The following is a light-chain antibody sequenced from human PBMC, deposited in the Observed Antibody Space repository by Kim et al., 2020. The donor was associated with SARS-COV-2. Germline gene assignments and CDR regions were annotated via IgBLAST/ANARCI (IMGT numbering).Light chain of an antibody. J-gene: IGLJ2*01. CDR2: EVS. CDR1: SSDIGGYNY. V-gene: IGLV2-8*01. CDR3: SSYAGSNIVV. Sequence: GQSITLPCTGRSSDIGGYNYVSWYQQHPGKAPKLMIYEVSERPSGVPDRFSGSKSGNTASLTVSGLQAEDEAGYYCSSYAGSNIVVFGGGTQLTVL.